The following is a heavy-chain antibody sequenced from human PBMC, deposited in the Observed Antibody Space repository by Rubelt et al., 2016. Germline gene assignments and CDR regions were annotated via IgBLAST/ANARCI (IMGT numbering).Heavy chain of an antibody. Sequence: EVQLVESGGGLVQPGGSLRLSCAASGFTVRSNYMSWVRQAPGKGLEWVSVIYSGGSTYYADSVKGRFTIARNNSKNTLYLQLNRRRAEDTAVYYCATGHGGHWGQGTLVTVSS. CDR2: IYSGGST. V-gene: IGHV3-53*04. D-gene: IGHD3-16*01. CDR1: GFTVRSNY. CDR3: ATGHGGH. J-gene: IGHJ4*02.